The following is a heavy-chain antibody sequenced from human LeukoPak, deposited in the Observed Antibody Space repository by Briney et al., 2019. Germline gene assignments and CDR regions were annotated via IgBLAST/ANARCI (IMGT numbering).Heavy chain of an antibody. CDR1: GFTFSSYW. V-gene: IGHV3-74*01. CDR3: AKDPGDYTTFDY. D-gene: IGHD4-17*01. CDR2: INSDGSST. Sequence: PGGSLRLSCAASGFTFSSYWMHWVRQAPGKGLVWVSRINSDGSSTSYADSVKGRFTISRDNSKNTLHLQMNSLRVEDTAVYYCAKDPGDYTTFDYWGQGTLVTVSS. J-gene: IGHJ4*02.